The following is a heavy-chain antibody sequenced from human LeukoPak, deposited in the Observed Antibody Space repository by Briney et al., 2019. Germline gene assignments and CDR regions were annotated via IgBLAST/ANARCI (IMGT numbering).Heavy chain of an antibody. D-gene: IGHD2-2*01. CDR2: IGTAGDT. Sequence: PGGSLRLSCAASGFTFSSYDMHWVRHATGKGLEGVSAIGTAGDTYYPGSVKGRFTISRENAKNSLYLQMNSLRAEDTAVYYCARGRCSSTSCFLLRFGMDVWGQGTTVTVSS. V-gene: IGHV3-13*01. CDR1: GFTFSSYD. CDR3: ARGRCSSTSCFLLRFGMDV. J-gene: IGHJ6*02.